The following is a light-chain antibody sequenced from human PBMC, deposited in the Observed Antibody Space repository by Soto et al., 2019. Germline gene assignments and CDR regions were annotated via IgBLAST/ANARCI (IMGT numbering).Light chain of an antibody. Sequence: QPVLTQSPSASASLGASVKLTCTLSSGHSSYAIAWHQQQPEKGPRYLMKLNSDGSHSKGDGIPDRFSGSSSGAERYLTISSLPYEDEADYYCQTWGTGTWVFGGGTKLTVL. CDR1: SGHSSYA. CDR2: LNSDGSH. CDR3: QTWGTGTWV. J-gene: IGLJ3*02. V-gene: IGLV4-69*01.